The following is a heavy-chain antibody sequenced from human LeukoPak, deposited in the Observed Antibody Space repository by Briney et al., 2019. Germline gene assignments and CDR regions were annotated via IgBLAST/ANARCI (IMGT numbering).Heavy chain of an antibody. J-gene: IGHJ4*02. CDR3: AVVPAAMGYFDY. V-gene: IGHV1-69*01. D-gene: IGHD2-2*01. Sequence: SVKVSCKASGGTFSSYAISWVRQAPGQGLEWMGGIIPIFGTANYAQKFQGRVTITADESTSTAYMELSSLRSEDTAVYYCAVVPAAMGYFDYWGQGTLVTVSS. CDR2: IIPIFGTA. CDR1: GGTFSSYA.